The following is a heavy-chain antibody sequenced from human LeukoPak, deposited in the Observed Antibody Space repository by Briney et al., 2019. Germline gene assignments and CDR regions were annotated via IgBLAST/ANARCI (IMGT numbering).Heavy chain of an antibody. CDR1: GGTFNTYA. Sequence: GASVKVSCKASGGTFNTYAISWVRQAPGQGLEWMGGILPILGTGNYAQKFQGRVTITADKSTSTAYMELSSLRSEDTAVYYCPRDHDLTGTYEYLKYWGQGTLVTVSS. CDR2: ILPILGTG. J-gene: IGHJ1*01. D-gene: IGHD7-27*01. CDR3: PRDHDLTGTYEYLKY. V-gene: IGHV1-69*06.